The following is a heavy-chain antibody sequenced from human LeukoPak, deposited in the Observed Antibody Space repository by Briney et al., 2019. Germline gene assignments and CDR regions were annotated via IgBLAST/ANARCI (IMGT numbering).Heavy chain of an antibody. J-gene: IGHJ4*02. CDR3: ARDSYDILTGYSY. CDR2: IYYSGST. V-gene: IGHV4-30-4*08. CDR1: GDSISSCY. D-gene: IGHD3-9*01. Sequence: SETLSLTSTVSGDSISSCYWSWIRQPPGKGLEWIGYIYYSGSTYYNPSLKSRVTISVDTSKNQFSLKLSSVTAADTAVYYCARDSYDILTGYSYWGQGTLVTVSS.